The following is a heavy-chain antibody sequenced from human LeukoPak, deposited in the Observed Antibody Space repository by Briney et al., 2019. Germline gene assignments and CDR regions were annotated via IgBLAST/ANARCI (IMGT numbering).Heavy chain of an antibody. CDR1: GYTFTSYG. V-gene: IGHV1-18*01. CDR2: ISAYNGNT. Sequence: ASVKVSCKASGYTFTSYGISWVRQAPGQGLEWMGWISAYNGNTNYAQKLQGRVTMTTDTSTSTAYMELRSLRSDDTAVYYCAAKGIVVVPAATDYWGQGTLVTVSS. D-gene: IGHD2-2*01. CDR3: AAKGIVVVPAATDY. J-gene: IGHJ4*02.